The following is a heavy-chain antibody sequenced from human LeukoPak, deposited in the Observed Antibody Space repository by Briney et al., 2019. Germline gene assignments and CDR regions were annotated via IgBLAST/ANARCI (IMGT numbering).Heavy chain of an antibody. CDR3: ARRHYEILSGYPS. J-gene: IGHJ4*02. Sequence: SETLSLTCTVSGGSISSSSYYWSWIRQPPGKGLEWIGEIIHSGSPNYNPSLKSRVTMSIDTSKNQFSLNLSSVTAADTAVYYCARRHYEILSGYPSWGQGILVTVSS. D-gene: IGHD3-9*01. CDR2: IIHSGSP. V-gene: IGHV4-39*07. CDR1: GGSISSSSYY.